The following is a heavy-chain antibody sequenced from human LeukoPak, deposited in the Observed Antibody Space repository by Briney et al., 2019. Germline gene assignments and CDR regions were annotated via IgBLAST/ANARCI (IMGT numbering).Heavy chain of an antibody. Sequence: SETLSLTCTVSGGSISSGDYYWSWIRQPPGKGLEWIGYIYYSGSTYYNPSLKSRVTISVDTSKNQFSLKLSSVTAADTAVYNCARAGTTKTTPKGIDYWGQGTLVTVSS. CDR3: ARAGTTKTTPKGIDY. CDR2: IYYSGST. V-gene: IGHV4-30-4*08. D-gene: IGHD1-7*01. CDR1: GGSISSGDYY. J-gene: IGHJ4*02.